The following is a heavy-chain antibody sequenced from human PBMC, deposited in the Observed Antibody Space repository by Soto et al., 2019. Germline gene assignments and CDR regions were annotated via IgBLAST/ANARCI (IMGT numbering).Heavy chain of an antibody. Sequence: SVKVSCKASGGTFSIYAIIWVRQAPGQGLEWMGGIIPIFGTANYAQKFQGRVTITADESTSTAYMELSSLRSEDTAVYYCARGARPGGNSYFDYWGQGTLVTVSS. D-gene: IGHD2-21*02. CDR1: GGTFSIYA. V-gene: IGHV1-69*13. J-gene: IGHJ4*02. CDR3: ARGARPGGNSYFDY. CDR2: IIPIFGTA.